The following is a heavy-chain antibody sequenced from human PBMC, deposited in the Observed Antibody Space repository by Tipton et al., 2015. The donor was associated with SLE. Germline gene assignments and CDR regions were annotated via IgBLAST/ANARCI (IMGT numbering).Heavy chain of an antibody. J-gene: IGHJ2*01. CDR2: IYCSGST. CDR1: GGSISSYY. CDR3: ARDGLVQSWYFDL. Sequence: TLSLTCTVSGGSISSYYWSWIRQPPGKGLEWIGYIYCSGSTNYNPSLKSRVTISVDTSKNQFSLKLSSVTAADTAVYYCARDGLVQSWYFDLWGRGTLVTVSS. V-gene: IGHV4-59*12. D-gene: IGHD6-6*01.